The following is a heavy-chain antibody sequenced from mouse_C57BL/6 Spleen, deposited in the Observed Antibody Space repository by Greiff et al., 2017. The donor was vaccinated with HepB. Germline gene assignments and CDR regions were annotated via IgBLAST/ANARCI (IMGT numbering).Heavy chain of an antibody. CDR2: ISSGGSYT. CDR1: GFTFSSYG. J-gene: IGHJ4*01. CDR3: ARQPYYYAMDY. V-gene: IGHV5-6*01. Sequence: EVKLVESGGDLVKPGGSLKLSCAASGFTFSSYGMSWVRQTPDKRLEWVATISSGGSYTYYPDSVKGRFTISRDNAKNTLYLQMSSLKSEDTAMYYCARQPYYYAMDYWGQGTSVTVSS.